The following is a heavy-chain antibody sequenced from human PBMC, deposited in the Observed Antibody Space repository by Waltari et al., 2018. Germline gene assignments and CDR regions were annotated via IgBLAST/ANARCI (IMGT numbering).Heavy chain of an antibody. CDR2: INHSGSS. D-gene: IGHD3-3*01. J-gene: IGHJ6*02. CDR3: ASNKRITIFGVVINYYGMDV. CDR1: GGSFSGYY. V-gene: IGHV4-34*01. Sequence: QVQLQQWGAGLLKPSKTLSLTCAVYGGSFSGYYWSWNRQPPGKGLEWIGEINHSGSSNYSPSRRSRVTISVDTAKNQFSLKLSSVTAADTAVYYCASNKRITIFGVVINYYGMDVWGQGTTVTVSS.